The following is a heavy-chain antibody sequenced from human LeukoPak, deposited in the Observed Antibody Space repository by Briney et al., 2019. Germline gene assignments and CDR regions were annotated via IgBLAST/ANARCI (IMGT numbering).Heavy chain of an antibody. J-gene: IGHJ4*02. Sequence: SETLSLTCAVYGGSFSGYYWSWIRQAPGKGLAWTGQINHSGSTNYNPSLKSRVTISVDTSKNQFSLKLSSVTAADTAVYYCARPSVRFLEWSPPRVGSDFDYWGQGTLVTVSS. CDR2: INHSGST. V-gene: IGHV4-34*01. CDR3: ARPSVRFLEWSPPRVGSDFDY. D-gene: IGHD3-3*01. CDR1: GGSFSGYY.